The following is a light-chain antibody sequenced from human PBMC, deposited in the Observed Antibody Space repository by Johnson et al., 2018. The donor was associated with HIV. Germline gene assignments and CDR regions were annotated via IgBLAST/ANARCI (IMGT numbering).Light chain of an antibody. CDR3: GTWDSSLSAAV. Sequence: SVLTQPPSVSAAPGQKVTISCSGSSSNIGNKYVSWYQQLPGTAPKLLIYENTKRPSGIPDRFSGSKSGTSATLGITGLQTGDEADYYCGTWDSSLSAAVFGTGTKVTVL. J-gene: IGLJ1*01. V-gene: IGLV1-51*02. CDR2: ENT. CDR1: SSNIGNKY.